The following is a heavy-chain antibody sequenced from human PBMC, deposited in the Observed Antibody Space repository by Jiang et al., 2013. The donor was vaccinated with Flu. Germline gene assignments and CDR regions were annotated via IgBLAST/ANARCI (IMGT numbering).Heavy chain of an antibody. CDR1: GFAFSRCA. CDR2: ISISGGNT. V-gene: IGHV3-23*01. Sequence: GGSLRLSCEASGFAFSRCAMSWVRQAPGKGLEWVSTISISGGNTYDADSVKGRFTISRDNSENTVYLQMNSLRVEDTAVYYCAKAITLAGAGRYYYGMDVWGQGTTVVVAS. J-gene: IGHJ6*02. CDR3: AKAITLAGAGRYYYGMDV. D-gene: IGHD6-19*01.